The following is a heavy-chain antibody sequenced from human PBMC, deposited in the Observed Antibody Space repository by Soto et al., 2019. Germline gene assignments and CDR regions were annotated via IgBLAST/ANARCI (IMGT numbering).Heavy chain of an antibody. CDR1: GGSFSGYY. CDR3: AGVKKNWNYRPSYYYGIDD. V-gene: IGHV4-34*01. Sequence: PLETLSLTCAVSGGSFSGYYWILIRQPPGKWLECIGEINHSGSTNYNPSLRSRVIMSVDTYKNHFSLKLTSVTAADTAVYYCAGVKKNWNYRPSYYYGIDDWGQGTTVTVSS. D-gene: IGHD1-7*01. CDR2: INHSGST. J-gene: IGHJ6*02.